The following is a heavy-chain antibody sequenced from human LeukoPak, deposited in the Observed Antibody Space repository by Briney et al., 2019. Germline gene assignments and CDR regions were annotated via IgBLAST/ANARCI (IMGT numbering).Heavy chain of an antibody. J-gene: IGHJ4*02. D-gene: IGHD3-10*01. V-gene: IGHV4-59*01. Sequence: SETLSLTCTVSGGSISSYYWSWIRQPPGKGLERIGYIYYSGSTNYNPSLKSRVTISVDTSKNQFSLKLSSVTAADTAVYYCARGIGGYYFDYWGQGTLVTVSS. CDR2: IYYSGST. CDR1: GGSISSYY. CDR3: ARGIGGYYFDY.